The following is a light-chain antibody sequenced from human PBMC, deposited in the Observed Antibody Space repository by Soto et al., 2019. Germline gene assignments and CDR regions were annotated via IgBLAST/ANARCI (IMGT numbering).Light chain of an antibody. CDR3: QQYGRSPDLFT. V-gene: IGKV3-20*01. CDR1: QSVSSAY. CDR2: DAS. J-gene: IGKJ3*01. Sequence: EIVLTQSPATLSLSPGERATLSCRASQSVSSAYLAWYQQKPGQAPRLLIYDASSRATGVPDRFSGSGSGTDFTLTLSRMEPEDFAVYYSQQYGRSPDLFTFGPGTKVDI.